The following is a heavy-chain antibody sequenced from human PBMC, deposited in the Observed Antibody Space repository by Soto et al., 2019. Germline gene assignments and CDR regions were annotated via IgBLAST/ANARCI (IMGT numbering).Heavy chain of an antibody. Sequence: ASVKVSCKASGYTFTSYYMHWVRQAPGQGLEWMGIINPSGGSTSYAQKFQGRVTMTRDTSTSTVYMELSSLRSEDTAVYYCAIDMYYYDSSGYSDFDYLGQGTLVTVSS. D-gene: IGHD3-22*01. CDR2: INPSGGST. V-gene: IGHV1-46*01. CDR3: AIDMYYYDSSGYSDFDY. CDR1: GYTFTSYY. J-gene: IGHJ4*02.